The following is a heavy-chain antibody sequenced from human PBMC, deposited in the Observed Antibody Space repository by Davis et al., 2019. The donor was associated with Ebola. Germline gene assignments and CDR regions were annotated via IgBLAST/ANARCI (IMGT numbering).Heavy chain of an antibody. CDR2: ISSSSSTI. V-gene: IGHV3-48*01. Sequence: GESLKISCAASGFTFSSYSMNWVRQAPGKGLEWVSYISSSSSTIYYADSVKGRFTISRDNAKNSLYLQMNSLRAEDTAVYYCARDVRWSGYDLYGDPFDYWGQGTLVTVSS. CDR3: ARDVRWSGYDLYGDPFDY. CDR1: GFTFSSYS. J-gene: IGHJ4*02. D-gene: IGHD5-12*01.